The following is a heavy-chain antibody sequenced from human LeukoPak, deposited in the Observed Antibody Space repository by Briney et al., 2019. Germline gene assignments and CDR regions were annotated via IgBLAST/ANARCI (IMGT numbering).Heavy chain of an antibody. J-gene: IGHJ4*02. Sequence: ASVRVSCKASGYTFITYAMHWVRQAPGQRLEWMGWINTDTGNTKYSQKFQGRVTITRDTSASTAYMDLSSLRSEDTAVYYCGRGGSSGYYYEAYFDYWGGGTLVTVSS. D-gene: IGHD3-22*01. CDR2: INTDTGNT. V-gene: IGHV1-3*04. CDR1: GYTFITYA. CDR3: GRGGSSGYYYEAYFDY.